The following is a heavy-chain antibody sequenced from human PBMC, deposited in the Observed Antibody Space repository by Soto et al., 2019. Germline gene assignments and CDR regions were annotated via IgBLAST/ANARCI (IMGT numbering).Heavy chain of an antibody. Sequence: QVHLVQSGAELKKPGSSVRVSCKASGDTFNFYTINWVRQAPGLVLEWRGRTNPILSMSNSALKFQGRLSISADKSTSTAYMDLRSLRSDDTAVYYCATSYGSGSQAFDYWGQGALVTVSS. CDR1: GDTFNFYT. J-gene: IGHJ4*02. D-gene: IGHD3-10*01. CDR3: ATSYGSGSQAFDY. V-gene: IGHV1-69*02. CDR2: TNPILSMS.